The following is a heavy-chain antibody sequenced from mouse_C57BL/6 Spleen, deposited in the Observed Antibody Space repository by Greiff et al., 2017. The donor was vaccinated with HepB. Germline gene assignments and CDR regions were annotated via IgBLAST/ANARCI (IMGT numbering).Heavy chain of an antibody. D-gene: IGHD1-1*01. J-gene: IGHJ4*01. CDR1: GYTFTDYE. CDR2: IDPETGGT. V-gene: IGHV1-15*01. CDR3: TRNYGSSSYYAMDY. Sequence: QVQLKESGAELVRPGASVTLSCKASGYTFTDYEMHWVKQTPVHGLEWIGAIDPETGGTAYNQKFKGKAILTADKSSSTAYMELRSLTSEDSAVYYCTRNYGSSSYYAMDYWGQGTSVTVSS.